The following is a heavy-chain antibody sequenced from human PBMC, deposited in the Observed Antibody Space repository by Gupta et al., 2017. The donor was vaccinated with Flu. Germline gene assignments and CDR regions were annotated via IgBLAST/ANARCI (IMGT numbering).Heavy chain of an antibody. V-gene: IGHV4-34*01. CDR3: ARGPRRVPNYSGYEENGGY. Sequence: QVQLQQWGAGLLKPSETLSLTCAVYGGSFSGYYWSWLRQPPGKGLEWIGEINHSGSTNYNPSLKSRVTISVDTSKNQFSLKLSSVTAADTAVYYCARGPRRVPNYSGYEENGGYWGQGTLVTVSS. D-gene: IGHD5-12*01. CDR1: GGSFSGYY. CDR2: INHSGST. J-gene: IGHJ4*02.